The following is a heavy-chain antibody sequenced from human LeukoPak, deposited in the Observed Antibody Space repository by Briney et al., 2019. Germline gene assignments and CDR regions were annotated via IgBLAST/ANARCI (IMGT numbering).Heavy chain of an antibody. V-gene: IGHV1-2*02. Sequence: ASVKVSCKASGYTFTDHYMHWVRQAPGQGLEWMGWINPNSGGTNYAQKFQSRVTMTTDTSMSTAYMELSRLTSDDTAVYYCARASHYAGWFDPWGQGTLVTVSS. D-gene: IGHD4-11*01. J-gene: IGHJ5*02. CDR2: INPNSGGT. CDR1: GYTFTDHY. CDR3: ARASHYAGWFDP.